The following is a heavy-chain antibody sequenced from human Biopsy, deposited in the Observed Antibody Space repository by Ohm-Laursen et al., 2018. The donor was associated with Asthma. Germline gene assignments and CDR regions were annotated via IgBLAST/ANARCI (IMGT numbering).Heavy chain of an antibody. D-gene: IGHD3-9*01. CDR1: GFTFSSYA. CDR2: ISGSGGST. V-gene: IGHV3-23*01. CDR3: AKAERYVGWYWFDP. Sequence: SLRLSCAASGFTFSSYAMSWVRQAPGKGLEWVSAISGSGGSTYYADSVKGRFTISRDNSKNTLYLQMNSLRAEDTGVYYCAKAERYVGWYWFDPWGQGTLVTVSS. J-gene: IGHJ5*02.